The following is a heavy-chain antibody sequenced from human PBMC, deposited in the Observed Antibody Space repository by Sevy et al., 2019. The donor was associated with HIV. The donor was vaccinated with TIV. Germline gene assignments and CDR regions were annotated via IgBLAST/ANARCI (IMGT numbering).Heavy chain of an antibody. V-gene: IGHV4-4*07. D-gene: IGHD6-19*01. CDR3: AREGGASSAWFENWFGP. Sequence: SENLSLTCTVSGGSITSYSWSWIRQPAGKGLEWLGRIYSNGNSNYNPSLKSRVTMSVDTSKNQFSLKLTSVNAADTAVYFCAREGGASSAWFENWFGPWGQGTLVTVSS. CDR2: IYSNGNS. CDR1: GGSITSYS. J-gene: IGHJ5*02.